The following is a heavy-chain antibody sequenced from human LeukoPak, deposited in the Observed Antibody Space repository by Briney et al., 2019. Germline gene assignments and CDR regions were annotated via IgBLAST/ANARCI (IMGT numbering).Heavy chain of an antibody. D-gene: IGHD3-22*01. CDR3: ASTPRRYYYDSSGYYKY. CDR1: GGSFSGYD. CDR2: INHSGST. V-gene: IGHV4-34*01. J-gene: IGHJ4*02. Sequence: SETLSLSCAVYGGSFSGYDWSWIRQPPGKGLEWIGEINHSGSTNYNPSLKSRVTISVNTSKKQFSLKLSSVTAADTAVYYCASTPRRYYYDSSGYYKYWGQGTLVTVSS.